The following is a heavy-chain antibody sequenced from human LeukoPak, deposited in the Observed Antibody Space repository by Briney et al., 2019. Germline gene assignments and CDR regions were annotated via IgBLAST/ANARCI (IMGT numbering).Heavy chain of an antibody. CDR2: IYYSGST. D-gene: IGHD3-22*01. Sequence: SETLSLTRTVSGGSISSGGYYWSWIRQHPGKGLEWIGYIYYSGSTYYNPSLKSRVTISVDTSKNQFSLKLSSVTAADTAVYYCATFPGSYYDSSGYRWGQGTLVTVSS. CDR1: GGSISSGGYY. J-gene: IGHJ4*02. V-gene: IGHV4-31*03. CDR3: ATFPGSYYDSSGYR.